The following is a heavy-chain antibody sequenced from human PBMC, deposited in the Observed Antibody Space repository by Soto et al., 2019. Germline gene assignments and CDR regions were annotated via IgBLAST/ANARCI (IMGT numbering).Heavy chain of an antibody. V-gene: IGHV3-30*18. Sequence: QVQLVESGGGVVQPGSSLRLSCPASGFPSSSYGFHWVRQPPAKGREGVAVISYKGSNKYYPDSVKGRFTNSRDNSKNTLYLQMNSLRAEDTAVYYCAKEECSGGSCYSENRYYYGMDVWGQGTTVTVSS. CDR2: ISYKGSNK. J-gene: IGHJ6*02. CDR1: GFPSSSYG. CDR3: AKEECSGGSCYSENRYYYGMDV. D-gene: IGHD2-15*01.